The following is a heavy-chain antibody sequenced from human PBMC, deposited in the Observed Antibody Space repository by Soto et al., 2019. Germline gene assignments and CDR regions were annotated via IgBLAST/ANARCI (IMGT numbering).Heavy chain of an antibody. CDR2: TSYDGSIN. D-gene: IGHD4-17*01. Sequence: GGALRLSWSRSGITFGRYEMHKVRQDPGKGLEWLTFTSYDGSINYYADSVQGRFTMSRDNSKNLLYLQMNSLRTEDTAVYYCVRRSTVSYYAVDVWGQGTTVTVSS. CDR1: GITFGRYE. J-gene: IGHJ6*02. CDR3: VRRSTVSYYAVDV. V-gene: IGHV3-30*04.